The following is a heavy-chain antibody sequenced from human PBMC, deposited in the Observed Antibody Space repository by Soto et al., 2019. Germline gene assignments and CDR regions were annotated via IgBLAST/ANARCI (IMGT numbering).Heavy chain of an antibody. Sequence: PGGSLRLSCAASGFTFSSYGMHWVRQAPGKGLEWVAVISYDGSNKYDADSVKGRFTVSRDNSKNTLYLQMNSLRAEDTAVYYCAKDHSIGPYSNGGYFDYWGQGTLVTVSS. D-gene: IGHD4-4*01. V-gene: IGHV3-30*18. CDR2: ISYDGSNK. CDR3: AKDHSIGPYSNGGYFDY. CDR1: GFTFSSYG. J-gene: IGHJ4*02.